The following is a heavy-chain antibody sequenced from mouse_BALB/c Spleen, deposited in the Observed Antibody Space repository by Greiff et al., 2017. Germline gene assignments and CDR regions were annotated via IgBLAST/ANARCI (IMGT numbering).Heavy chain of an antibody. D-gene: IGHD1-1*01. CDR3: ARDIGRLLHYYAMDY. J-gene: IGHJ4*01. CDR1: GFTFTDYY. V-gene: IGHV7-3*02. Sequence: EVKLVESGGGLVQPGGSLRLSCATSGFTFTDYYMSWVRQPPGKALEWLGFIRNKANGYTTEYSASVKGRFTISRDNSQSILYLQMNTLRAEDSATYYCARDIGRLLHYYAMDYWGQGTSVTVSS. CDR2: IRNKANGYTT.